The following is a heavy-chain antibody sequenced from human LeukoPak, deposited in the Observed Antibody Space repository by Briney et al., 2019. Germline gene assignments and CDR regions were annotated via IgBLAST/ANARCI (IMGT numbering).Heavy chain of an antibody. Sequence: ASVKVSCKASGYTFTSYGISWVRQAPGQGLERMGWISVYNGNTKYAQKLQGRVTMTTDTSTSTAYMELRSLRSDDTALYYCAREGYYYDNSGYYDYWGQGTLVTVSS. V-gene: IGHV1-18*01. CDR1: GYTFTSYG. CDR2: ISVYNGNT. CDR3: AREGYYYDNSGYYDY. J-gene: IGHJ4*02. D-gene: IGHD3-22*01.